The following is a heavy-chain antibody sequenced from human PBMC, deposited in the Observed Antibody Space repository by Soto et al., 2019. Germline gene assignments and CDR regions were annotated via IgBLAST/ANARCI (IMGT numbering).Heavy chain of an antibody. J-gene: IGHJ6*02. CDR2: INHSGST. CDR1: GGSFSGYY. CDR3: ARESALTGTKFYYYGMDV. D-gene: IGHD1-7*01. Sequence: SETLSLTCAVYGGSFSGYYWSWIRQPPGKGLEWIGEINHSGSTNYNPSLKSRVTISLDTSKNQFSLKMSSVTAADTAVYYCARESALTGTKFYYYGMDVWGQGTTVTVSS. V-gene: IGHV4-34*01.